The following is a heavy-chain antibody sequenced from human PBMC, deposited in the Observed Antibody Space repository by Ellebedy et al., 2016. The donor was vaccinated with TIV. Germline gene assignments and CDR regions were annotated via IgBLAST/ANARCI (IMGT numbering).Heavy chain of an antibody. CDR2: IWYDGSNK. CDR3: ARLGVIAAAGASDY. Sequence: PGGSLRLSCAASGFTFSSYAMPWVRQAPGKGLEWVAVIWYDGSNKYYADSVKGRFTISRDNSKNTLYLQMNSLRAEDTAVYYCARLGVIAAAGASDYWGQGTLVIVSS. D-gene: IGHD6-13*01. V-gene: IGHV3-33*08. J-gene: IGHJ4*02. CDR1: GFTFSSYA.